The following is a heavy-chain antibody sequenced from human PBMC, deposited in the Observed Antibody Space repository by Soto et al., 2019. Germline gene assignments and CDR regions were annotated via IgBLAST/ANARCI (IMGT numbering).Heavy chain of an antibody. CDR2: IDYSGST. V-gene: IGHV4-59*01. CDR1: GCYIGMYD. CDR3: ARDSKRGYSGYDKLDY. J-gene: IGHJ4*02. Sequence: PLETQSLTGSISGCYIGMYDGRWIRQPPGKGLEWIGYIDYSGSTNYNPSLKSRVTISVDTSKNQFSLKLSSVTAADTAVYYCARDSKRGYSGYDKLDYWGQGTLVTFSS. D-gene: IGHD5-12*01.